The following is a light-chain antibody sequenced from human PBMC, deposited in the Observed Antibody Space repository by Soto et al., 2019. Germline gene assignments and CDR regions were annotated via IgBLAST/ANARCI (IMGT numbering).Light chain of an antibody. Sequence: EIVLTQSPGTLSLSPGERATLSCRASQSVSRNYLAWYQHKPGQAPTLLIYGASRRTPGIPDRFSGRGSGTDFTLTIRGLEPEDFAVYYCQQYGDSPRTFGQGNKVEIK. V-gene: IGKV3-20*01. CDR2: GAS. J-gene: IGKJ1*01. CDR1: QSVSRNY. CDR3: QQYGDSPRT.